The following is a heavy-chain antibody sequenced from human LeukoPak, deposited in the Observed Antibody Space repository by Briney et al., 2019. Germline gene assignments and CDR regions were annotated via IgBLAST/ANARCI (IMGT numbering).Heavy chain of an antibody. J-gene: IGHJ4*02. CDR1: GFTFSSYA. D-gene: IGHD4-17*01. V-gene: IGHV3-30-3*01. Sequence: GGSLRLSCAASGFTFSSYAMHWVRQAPGKGLEWVAVISYDGSNKYYADSVKGRFTISRDNSKNTLYLQMNSLRAEDTAVYYCARDAYGDYERAHYFDYWGQGTLVTVSS. CDR2: ISYDGSNK. CDR3: ARDAYGDYERAHYFDY.